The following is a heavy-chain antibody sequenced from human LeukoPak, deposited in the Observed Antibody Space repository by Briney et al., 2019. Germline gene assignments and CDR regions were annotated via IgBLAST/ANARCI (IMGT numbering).Heavy chain of an antibody. D-gene: IGHD3-10*01. CDR3: VRIIRGAPLVC. CDR1: GFTFSSYW. Sequence: PGGSLRLSCAASGFTFSSYWMSWVRQAPGKGLEWVAIIKQDGGQKYYVDSVKGRFNISRDNAKNSLYLQMNSLRAEDTAVYYCVRIIRGAPLVCWGQGTLVTVSS. V-gene: IGHV3-7*01. J-gene: IGHJ4*02. CDR2: IKQDGGQK.